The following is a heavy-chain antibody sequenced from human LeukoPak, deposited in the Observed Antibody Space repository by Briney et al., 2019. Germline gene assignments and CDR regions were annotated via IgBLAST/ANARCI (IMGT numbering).Heavy chain of an antibody. Sequence: GASVKVSCKASGYTFTSYGISWVRQAPGQGLEWMGWISAYNGNTNYAQKLQGRVTMTTDTSTSTAYMELRSLRSEDTAVYYCATEIRRWAKFGGAFDIWGQGTMVTVSS. D-gene: IGHD3-16*01. CDR1: GYTFTSYG. V-gene: IGHV1-18*01. CDR2: ISAYNGNT. J-gene: IGHJ3*02. CDR3: ATEIRRWAKFGGAFDI.